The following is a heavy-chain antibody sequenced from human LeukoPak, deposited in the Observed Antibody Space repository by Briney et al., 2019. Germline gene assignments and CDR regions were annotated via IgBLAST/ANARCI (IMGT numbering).Heavy chain of an antibody. D-gene: IGHD6-19*01. CDR1: GYTFTSYA. CDR2: INAGNGNT. J-gene: IGHJ2*01. Sequence: ASVKVSCKASGYTFTSYAMHWVRQAPGQRLEWMGWINAGNGNTKYSLKFQGRVTITRDTSASTAYMELSSLRSEDTAVYYCASRIAVAGYDLWGRGTLVTVSS. CDR3: ASRIAVAGYDL. V-gene: IGHV1-3*01.